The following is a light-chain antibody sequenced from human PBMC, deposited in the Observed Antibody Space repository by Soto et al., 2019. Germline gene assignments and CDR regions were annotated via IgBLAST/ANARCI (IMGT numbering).Light chain of an antibody. V-gene: IGKV3-20*01. Sequence: EVVLTQSPGTLSLSPGETATLSSRASQSLTSDYLAWYQQKPGQTPRLLIHGASSRATGIPDRFSGSGSGTDFTLTISRLEPEDSAVYYCQQSGRPFGQGTKVDI. J-gene: IGKJ1*01. CDR1: QSLTSDY. CDR2: GAS. CDR3: QQSGRP.